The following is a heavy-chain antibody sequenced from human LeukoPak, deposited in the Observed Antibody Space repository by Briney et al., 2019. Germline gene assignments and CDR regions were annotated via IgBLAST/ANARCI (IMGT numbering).Heavy chain of an antibody. CDR3: ARLTITFGGVIVKGTPFDI. D-gene: IGHD3-16*02. CDR1: GYSISSGYY. J-gene: IGHJ3*02. Sequence: SETLSLTCTVSGYSISSGYYWGWIRQPPGKGLEWIGSIYHSGSTYYNPSLKSRVTISVDTSKNQFSLKLSSVTAADTAVYYCARLTITFGGVIVKGTPFDIWGQGTMVTVSS. V-gene: IGHV4-38-2*02. CDR2: IYHSGST.